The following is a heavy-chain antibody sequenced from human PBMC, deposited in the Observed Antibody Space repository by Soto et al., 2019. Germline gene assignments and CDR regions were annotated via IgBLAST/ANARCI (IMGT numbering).Heavy chain of an antibody. J-gene: IGHJ4*02. CDR3: ATYGVPDY. Sequence: EVQLLESGGGLVQPGGSLRLSCAASGFTFSSYVVSWVRQAPGKGLEWVSSISDSGDSRYYTDSVKGRFTISRDNSKNTLYLQMNSLRAEDTAVYYCATYGVPDYWGQRTLVTVSS. CDR1: GFTFSSYV. D-gene: IGHD4-17*01. CDR2: ISDSGDSR. V-gene: IGHV3-23*01.